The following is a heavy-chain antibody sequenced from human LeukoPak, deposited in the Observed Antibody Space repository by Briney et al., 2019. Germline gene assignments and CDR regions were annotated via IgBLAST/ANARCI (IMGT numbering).Heavy chain of an antibody. CDR1: GGTFSDCG. CDR3: ARGALTPVITFGQFYFES. D-gene: IGHD3-16*01. J-gene: IGHJ4*02. V-gene: IGHV1-69*06. CDR2: IIPLFGTT. Sequence: SVKVSCKMFGGTFSDCGITWLRQAPGQGLEWVGRIIPLFGTTKSAQRFQDRATLTADKSTNTAYMELTSLRSDDTAVYYCARGALTPVITFGQFYFESWGQGTLITVSS.